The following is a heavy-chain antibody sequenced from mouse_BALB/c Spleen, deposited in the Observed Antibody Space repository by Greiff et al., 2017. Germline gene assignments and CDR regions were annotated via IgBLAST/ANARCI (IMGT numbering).Heavy chain of an antibody. CDR2: ISYSGST. CDR1: GYSITSDYA. J-gene: IGHJ3*01. Sequence: EVKLMESGPGLVKPSQSLSLSCTVTGYSITSDYAWNWIRQFPVNKLGWFGYISYSGSTSYNPSIKRRISITRDTSKNQFYLQLNFVTTEDTATYYCASARTAVVDPWCAYWGQGTLVTVSA. CDR3: ASARTAVVDPWCAY. D-gene: IGHD1-1*01. V-gene: IGHV3-2*02.